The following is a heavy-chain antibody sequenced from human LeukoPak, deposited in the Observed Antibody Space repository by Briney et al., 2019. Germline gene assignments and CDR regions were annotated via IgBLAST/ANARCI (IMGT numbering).Heavy chain of an antibody. D-gene: IGHD3-3*01. CDR2: TKQDGSEK. CDR1: GFTFSSYW. J-gene: IGHJ4*02. Sequence: AGGSLRLSCAASGFTFSSYWMSWVRQAPGKGLEWVANTKQDGSEKYYVDSVKGRFTISRDNAKNSLYLQMNSLRAEDTAVYYCARDRVPFWSGYYGGSGFDYWGQGTLVTVSS. CDR3: ARDRVPFWSGYYGGSGFDY. V-gene: IGHV3-7*01.